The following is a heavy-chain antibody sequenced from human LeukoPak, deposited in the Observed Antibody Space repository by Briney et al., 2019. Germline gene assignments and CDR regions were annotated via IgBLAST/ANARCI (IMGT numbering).Heavy chain of an antibody. Sequence: GGSLRLSCAASGFTVSSCGMSWVRQAPGKGREWVSAISGSGGSTYYADSVKGRFTISRDKSKNTLYLQMNSLRAEDTAVYYCAKEEWGFGEFPLFMDVWGKGTTVTISS. CDR2: ISGSGGST. CDR1: GFTVSSCG. V-gene: IGHV3-23*01. J-gene: IGHJ6*03. D-gene: IGHD3-10*01. CDR3: AKEEWGFGEFPLFMDV.